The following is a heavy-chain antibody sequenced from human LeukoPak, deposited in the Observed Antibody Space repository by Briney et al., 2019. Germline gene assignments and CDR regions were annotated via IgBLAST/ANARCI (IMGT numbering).Heavy chain of an antibody. V-gene: IGHV3-33*01. J-gene: IGHJ6*02. CDR2: IWYDGSNK. D-gene: IGHD3-22*01. CDR1: GFTFGSYG. CDR3: ARDFVITDLSGMDV. Sequence: GGSLRLSCAASGFTFGSYGMHWVRQAPGKGLERVAVIWYDGSNKYYADSVKGRFTISRDNSKNTLYLQMNSLRAEDTAVYYCARDFVITDLSGMDVWGQGTTVTVSS.